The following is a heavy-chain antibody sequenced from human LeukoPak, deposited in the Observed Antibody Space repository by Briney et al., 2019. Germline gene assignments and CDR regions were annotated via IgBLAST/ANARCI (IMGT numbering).Heavy chain of an antibody. J-gene: IGHJ6*03. D-gene: IGHD1-1*01. CDR1: GFTFSSFD. CDR2: IGTASDT. CDR3: ARGPPRGKYYYMDV. V-gene: IGHV3-13*01. Sequence: GSLRLPCAASGFTFSSFDMHWVRQPTGQGLEWVSTIGTASDTYYPGSVEGRFTLSRDNAKNSLYLQMNSLTAGDTAVYYCARGPPRGKYYYMDVWGKGTTVTVSS.